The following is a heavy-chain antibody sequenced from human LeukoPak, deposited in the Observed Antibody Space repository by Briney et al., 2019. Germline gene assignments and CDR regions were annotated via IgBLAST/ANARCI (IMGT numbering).Heavy chain of an antibody. Sequence: GESLKISCKGSGYSFTNYWIGWVRQMPGKGLEWMGIIYPGDSDTRYSPSFQGQVTISADKSITTAYLQWSSLKASDTAMYYCARRGYCATTTCCRLFDYWGQGTLVTVSS. J-gene: IGHJ4*02. CDR3: ARRGYCATTTCCRLFDY. CDR1: GYSFTNYW. CDR2: IYPGDSDT. D-gene: IGHD2-2*01. V-gene: IGHV5-51*01.